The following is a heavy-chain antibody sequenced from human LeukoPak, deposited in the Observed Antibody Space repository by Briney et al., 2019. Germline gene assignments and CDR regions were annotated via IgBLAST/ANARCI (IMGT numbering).Heavy chain of an antibody. V-gene: IGHV3-7*01. CDR1: GFTFSSYA. D-gene: IGHD2-8*02. CDR3: ARAPATNEWRCMDY. CDR2: IKQDGSEK. J-gene: IGHJ4*02. Sequence: GGSLRLSCAASGFTFSSYAMSWVRQAPGKGLEWVANIKQDGSEKRYVDPVKGRFTISRDNAKSSLYLQMNSLRAEDTAVYYCARAPATNEWRCMDYWGQGTLVTVSS.